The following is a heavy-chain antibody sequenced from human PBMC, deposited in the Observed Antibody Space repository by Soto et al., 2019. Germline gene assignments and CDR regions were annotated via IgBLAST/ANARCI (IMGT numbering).Heavy chain of an antibody. CDR2: IIPILGKT. V-gene: IGHV1-69*04. CDR1: GYTFSSYA. CDR3: AASYYYDSSGYYYF. J-gene: IGHJ4*02. D-gene: IGHD3-22*01. Sequence: ASVKVSCKASGYTFSSYAISWVRQAPGQGLEWMGRIIPILGKTNYAQKFQGRVTITTDKSTSTAYMELSSLRSEDTAWYYSAASYYYDSSGYYYFWGQGTLVTVSS.